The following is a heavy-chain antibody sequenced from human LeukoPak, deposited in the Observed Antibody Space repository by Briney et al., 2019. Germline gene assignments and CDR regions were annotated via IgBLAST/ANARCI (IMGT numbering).Heavy chain of an antibody. CDR3: ARVKAYGDSRRKYYFDY. Sequence: GGSLRLSCAASGFTFSSYEMNWVRQAPGKGLEWVSYISSSGSTIYYADSVKGRFTISRDNAKNSLYLQMNSLRAEDTAVYYCARVKAYGDSRRKYYFDYWGQGTLVTVSS. CDR1: GFTFSSYE. V-gene: IGHV3-48*03. CDR2: ISSSGSTI. J-gene: IGHJ4*02. D-gene: IGHD4-17*01.